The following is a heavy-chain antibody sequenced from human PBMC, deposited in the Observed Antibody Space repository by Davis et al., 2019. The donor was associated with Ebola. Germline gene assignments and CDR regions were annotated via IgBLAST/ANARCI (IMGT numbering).Heavy chain of an antibody. V-gene: IGHV4-31*03. CDR3: AREIPGGQLLYPARWFDP. D-gene: IGHD2-2*02. Sequence: SETLSLTCTVSGGSISSGDCYWSWIRQHPGKGLEWIGYIYYSGSTYYNPSLKSRVTISVDTSKNQFSLKLSSVTAADTAAYYCAREIPGGQLLYPARWFDPWGQGTQVTVSS. J-gene: IGHJ5*02. CDR2: IYYSGST. CDR1: GGSISSGDCY.